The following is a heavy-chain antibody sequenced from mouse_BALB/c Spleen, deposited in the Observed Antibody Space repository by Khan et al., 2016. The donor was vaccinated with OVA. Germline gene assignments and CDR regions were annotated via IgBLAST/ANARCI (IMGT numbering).Heavy chain of an antibody. CDR1: GYTFTTYT. CDR2: INPSNGYT. D-gene: IGHD2-14*01. Sequence: QVQLKQSGAELARPGASVKMSCKASGYTFTTYTMHWVKQRPGQGLEWIGYINPSNGYTNYNQKFKDKSTLTADKSSSTAYMQLSSLTSDYSAVYYCASEGAYYRSDSWFSYWGQGTLVTVSA. CDR3: ASEGAYYRSDSWFSY. V-gene: IGHV1-4*01. J-gene: IGHJ3*01.